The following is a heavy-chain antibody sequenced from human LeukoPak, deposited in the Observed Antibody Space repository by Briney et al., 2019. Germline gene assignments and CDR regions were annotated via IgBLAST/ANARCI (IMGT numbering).Heavy chain of an antibody. CDR3: ARAPSGFTYGPGDH. D-gene: IGHD5-18*01. J-gene: IGHJ4*02. CDR2: IIPIFGTA. V-gene: IGHV1-69*13. CDR1: GGSFSNYG. Sequence: ASVKVSCKASGGSFSNYGISWVRQAPEQGLEWLGGIIPIFGTAKYAQKFQDRVTITADESTSTAYMELSSLRSEDTAVYYCARAPSGFTYGPGDHWGQGTLVTVSS.